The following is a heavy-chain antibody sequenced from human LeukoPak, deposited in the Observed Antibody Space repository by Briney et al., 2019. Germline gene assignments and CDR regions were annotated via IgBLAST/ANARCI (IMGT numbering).Heavy chain of an antibody. J-gene: IGHJ4*02. V-gene: IGHV1-69*05. Sequence: VKVSCKASGGTFSSYAISWVRQAPGQGLEWMGGIIPIFGTANYAQKFQGRVTITTDESTSTAYMELSSLRSEDTAVYYCARDRSEMATTRTFDYWGQGTLVTVSS. D-gene: IGHD5-24*01. CDR1: GGTFSSYA. CDR3: ARDRSEMATTRTFDY. CDR2: IIPIFGTA.